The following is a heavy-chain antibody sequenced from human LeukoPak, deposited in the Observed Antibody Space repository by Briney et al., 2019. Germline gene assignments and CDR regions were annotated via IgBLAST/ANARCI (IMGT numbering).Heavy chain of an antibody. CDR3: VKRVCSTTSCSAPSAY. CDR2: ISSNGDST. J-gene: IGHJ4*02. CDR1: GFTFSSYA. Sequence: GGSLRLSCSASGFTFSSYAMHWVRQAPGKGLEYVAAISSNGDSTYYADSVKGRFTISRDNSKNTLYLQMSSLRAEDTAVYYCVKRVCSTTSCSAPSAYWGQGTLVTVSS. V-gene: IGHV3-64D*06. D-gene: IGHD2-2*01.